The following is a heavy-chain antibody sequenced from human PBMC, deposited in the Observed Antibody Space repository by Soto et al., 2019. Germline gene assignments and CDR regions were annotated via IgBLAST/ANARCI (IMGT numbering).Heavy chain of an antibody. V-gene: IGHV4-30-2*01. CDR1: GGSISSGGYS. CDR2: IYHSGST. CDR3: ARGPFLTTVTTWWFDP. D-gene: IGHD4-17*01. Sequence: SETLSLTCAVSGGSISSGGYSWSWIRQPPGKGLEWIGYIYHSGSTYYNPSLKSRVTISVDRSKNQFSLKLSSVTAADTAVYYCARGPFLTTVTTWWFDPWGQGTLVTVSS. J-gene: IGHJ5*02.